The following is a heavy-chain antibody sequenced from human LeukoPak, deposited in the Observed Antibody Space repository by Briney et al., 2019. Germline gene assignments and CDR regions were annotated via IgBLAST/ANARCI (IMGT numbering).Heavy chain of an antibody. V-gene: IGHV3-30*02. CDR2: IRYDGSNK. D-gene: IGHD6-6*01. CDR3: ARDNVPDFDY. Sequence: GGSLRLSCAASGFTFSNYGMHWVRQAPGKGLEWVAFIRYDGSNKYYADSVKGRFTISRDNSKNTLYLQMNSLRAEDTAVYYCARDNVPDFDYWGQGTLVTVSS. J-gene: IGHJ4*02. CDR1: GFTFSNYG.